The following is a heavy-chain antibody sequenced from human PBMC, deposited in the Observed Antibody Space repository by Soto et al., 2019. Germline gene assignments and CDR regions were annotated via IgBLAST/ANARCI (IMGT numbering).Heavy chain of an antibody. J-gene: IGHJ4*02. CDR3: ARDLRKGSYFDY. CDR2: IYYSGST. Sequence: SETLSLTCTVSGGSISSSSYYWGWIRQPPGKGLEWIGSIYYSGSTYYNPSLKSRVTISVDTSKNQFSLKLSSVTAADTAVYYCARDLRKGSYFDYWGQGTLVT. V-gene: IGHV4-39*02. CDR1: GGSISSSSYY.